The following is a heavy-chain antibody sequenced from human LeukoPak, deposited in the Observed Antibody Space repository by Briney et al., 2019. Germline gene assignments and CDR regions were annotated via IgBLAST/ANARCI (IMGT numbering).Heavy chain of an antibody. D-gene: IGHD5-18*01. CDR1: GYIFAAHY. CDR3: ARVVDAAMSEGTFDN. CDR2: INPNSGGT. V-gene: IGHV1-2*02. J-gene: IGHJ4*02. Sequence: ASVKVSCKASGYIFAAHYMHWVRQAPRQGLEWMGWINPNSGGTNYGQTFEGRLTMTRDTSISTAYMELSRLRSDDTAVYYCARVVDAAMSEGTFDNWGQGTLVTVSS.